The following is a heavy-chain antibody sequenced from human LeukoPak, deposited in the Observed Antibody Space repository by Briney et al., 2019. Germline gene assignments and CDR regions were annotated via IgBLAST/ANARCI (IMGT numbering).Heavy chain of an antibody. CDR2: IYYSGST. V-gene: IGHV4-61*01. D-gene: IGHD3-10*01. CDR3: AREPGRGYFDY. J-gene: IGHJ4*02. CDR1: GGSVSSGSYY. Sequence: PSETLSLTCTVSGGSVSSGSYYWSWIRQPPGKGLEWIGYIYYSGSTNYNPSLKSRVTISVDTSKNQFSLKLSSVTAADTAVYYCAREPGRGYFDYWGQGTLATVSS.